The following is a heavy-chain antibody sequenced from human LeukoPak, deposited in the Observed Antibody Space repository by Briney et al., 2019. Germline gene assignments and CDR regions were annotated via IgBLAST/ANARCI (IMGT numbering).Heavy chain of an antibody. Sequence: GGSLRLSCAASGFTFSSYSMNWVRQAPGKGLEWVSSISSSSSYIYYADSVKGRFTISRDNAKNSLYLQMNSLRTEDTALYYCTKDISASGNYGMDVWGQGTTVTVFS. CDR2: ISSSSSYI. D-gene: IGHD3-10*01. J-gene: IGHJ6*02. V-gene: IGHV3-21*04. CDR3: TKDISASGNYGMDV. CDR1: GFTFSSYS.